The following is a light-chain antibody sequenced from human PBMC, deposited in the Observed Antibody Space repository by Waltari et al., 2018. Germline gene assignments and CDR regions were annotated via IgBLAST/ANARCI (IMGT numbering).Light chain of an antibody. J-gene: IGKJ1*01. V-gene: IGKV1-6*01. CDR2: AAS. Sequence: AFQITQSPSSLSASVGDRVTITCRTNKGIGNDVGWYQQKPGKAPKLLIYAASSLQSGVPSRFSGSGSGTDFTLTISSLQPEDFATYYCLENYNYPWTFGQGTRVEIK. CDR3: LENYNYPWT. CDR1: KGIGND.